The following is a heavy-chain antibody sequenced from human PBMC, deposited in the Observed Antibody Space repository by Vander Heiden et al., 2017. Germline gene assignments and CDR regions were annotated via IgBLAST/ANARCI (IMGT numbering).Heavy chain of an antibody. D-gene: IGHD5-18*01. J-gene: IGHJ4*02. Sequence: EVQLLESGGGLVQPGGSLRLSCAASGFTFSSYAMSWVRQAPGKGLEWVSSISTSGDSKYYADSVKGRFTISRDNSRNTLYLQINSLRAEDTAVYYCAKDIKLRGYSAYIDHWGQGTLVTVSS. CDR1: GFTFSSYA. CDR3: AKDIKLRGYSAYIDH. CDR2: ISTSGDSK. V-gene: IGHV3-23*01.